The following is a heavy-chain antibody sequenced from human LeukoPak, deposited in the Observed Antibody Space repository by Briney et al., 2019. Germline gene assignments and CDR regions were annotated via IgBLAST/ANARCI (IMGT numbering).Heavy chain of an antibody. D-gene: IGHD3-22*01. CDR3: ATPGGLTYYYDSSGYTLDY. CDR1: GFTFSSYE. V-gene: IGHV3-48*03. CDR2: ISSSGSTI. J-gene: IGHJ4*02. Sequence: GGSLRLSCAASGFTFSSYEMNWVRQAPGKGLEWVSYISSSGSTIYYADSVKGRFTISRDNAKNSLYLQMNSLRAEDTAVYYCATPGGLTYYYDSSGYTLDYWAQGTLVTVSS.